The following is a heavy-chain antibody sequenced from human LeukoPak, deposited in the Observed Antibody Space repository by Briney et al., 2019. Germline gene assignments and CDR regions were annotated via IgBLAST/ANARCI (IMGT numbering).Heavy chain of an antibody. J-gene: IGHJ4*02. D-gene: IGHD6-13*01. CDR3: AAADPGRYFDY. CDR2: INHSGST. V-gene: IGHV4-34*01. Sequence: SETLSLTCAVYGGSFSGYYWSWIRQPPGKGLEWIGEINHSGSTNYKPSLKSRVTVSVDTSKHQFSLKLSSVTAADTAVYYCAAADPGRYFDYWGQGTLVTVSS. CDR1: GGSFSGYY.